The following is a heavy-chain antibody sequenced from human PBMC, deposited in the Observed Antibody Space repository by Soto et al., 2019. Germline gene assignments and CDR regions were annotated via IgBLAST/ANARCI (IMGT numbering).Heavy chain of an antibody. D-gene: IGHD6-19*01. J-gene: IGHJ4*02. CDR1: GFTFSDYD. CDR3: ARDGTGWTGGDH. Sequence: GGSLRLSCAASGFTFSDYDMHWVRQAPGKRLEWVAVLWRDGSKVYYADSVKGRFTISRDNSKNTLYLEMNSLRGEDTAVYYCARDGTGWTGGDHWGQGTLVTVSS. V-gene: IGHV3-33*01. CDR2: LWRDGSKV.